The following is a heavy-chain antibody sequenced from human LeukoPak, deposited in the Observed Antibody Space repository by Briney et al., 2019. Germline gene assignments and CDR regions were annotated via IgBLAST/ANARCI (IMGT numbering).Heavy chain of an antibody. CDR1: GYTFTGYY. CDR2: INPNSGGT. D-gene: IGHD6-19*01. V-gene: IGHV1-2*02. J-gene: IGHJ5*02. Sequence: ASVKVSCKASGYTFTGYYMHWVRQAPGQGLEWMGWINPNSGGTNYAQKFQGRVTMTRDTSISTAYMELSRLTSDDTAVYSCARGVELYGTGWYFSTWSQGTLVTVPS. CDR3: ARGVELYGTGWYFST.